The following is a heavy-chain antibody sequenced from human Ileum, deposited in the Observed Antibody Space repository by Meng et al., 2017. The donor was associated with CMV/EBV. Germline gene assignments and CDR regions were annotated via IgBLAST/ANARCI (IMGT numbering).Heavy chain of an antibody. CDR2: IYYSGST. V-gene: IGHV4-30-4*08. Sequence: EHAPGLVKPSTTLSLICTVSGDSISSVDFYWTWIRQSPGKGPEWIGYIYYSGSTYYNPSLKSRLTIALDTSKNQFSLRLTSVTDADTCVYYCATEYSASPGWFDPWGQGILVTVSS. D-gene: IGHD5-12*01. CDR3: ATEYSASPGWFDP. CDR1: GDSISSVDFY. J-gene: IGHJ5*02.